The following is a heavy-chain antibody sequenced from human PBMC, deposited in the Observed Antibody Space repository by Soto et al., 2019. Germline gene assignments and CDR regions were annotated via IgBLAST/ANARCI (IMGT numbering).Heavy chain of an antibody. D-gene: IGHD3-10*01. CDR1: GFTFSSYG. V-gene: IGHV3-33*01. Sequence: QVQLVESGGGVVQPGRSLRLSCAASGFTFSSYGMHWVRQAPGKGLEWVAVIWYDGSNKYYADSVKGRFTISRDNSKNTLYLQMNSLRAEDTAVYYCARDGGFGVLPANYYYGMDVWGQGTTVTVSS. CDR3: ARDGGFGVLPANYYYGMDV. CDR2: IWYDGSNK. J-gene: IGHJ6*01.